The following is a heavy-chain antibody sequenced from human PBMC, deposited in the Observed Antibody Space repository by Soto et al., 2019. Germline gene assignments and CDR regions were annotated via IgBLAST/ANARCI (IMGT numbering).Heavy chain of an antibody. CDR3: ARAPYSSGWPDS. D-gene: IGHD6-19*01. CDR2: ISHSGST. CDR1: GGSVSSGGYF. J-gene: IGHJ4*02. Sequence: SETLSLTCTVSGGSVSSGGYFWSWIRQPPGKGLEWIGYISHSGSTKYNPSLESRVTISVDTSNKNFSLKLASVTAADTAVYYCARAPYSSGWPDSWGQGTLVTVSS. V-gene: IGHV4-61*03.